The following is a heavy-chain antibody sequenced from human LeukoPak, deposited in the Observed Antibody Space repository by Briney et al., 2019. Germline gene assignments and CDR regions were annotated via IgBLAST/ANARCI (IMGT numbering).Heavy chain of an antibody. V-gene: IGHV4-59*01. J-gene: IGHJ4*02. Sequence: SETLSLTCTVSGGSISSYYWSWTRQPPGKGPEWIGYIYYSGSTNYNPSLKSRVTISVDTSKNQFSLKLSSVTAADTAVYYCAATYYDILTGYSPYYFDYWGQGTLVTVSS. CDR2: IYYSGST. CDR3: AATYYDILTGYSPYYFDY. CDR1: GGSISSYY. D-gene: IGHD3-9*01.